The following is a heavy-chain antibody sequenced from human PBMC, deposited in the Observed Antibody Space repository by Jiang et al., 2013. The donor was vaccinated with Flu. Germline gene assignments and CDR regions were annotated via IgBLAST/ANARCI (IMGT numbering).Heavy chain of an antibody. V-gene: IGHV5-10-1*04. CDR1: GYTFTSYW. D-gene: IGHD3-22*01. CDR2: IDPGDSDT. CDR3: ARANSSGYYYHIDY. J-gene: IGHJ4*02. Sequence: GAEVKKPGESLRISCQGSGYTFTSYWITWVRQMPGKGLEWMGRIDPGDSDTRYSPSFQGQVTISADKSISTAYLQWSSLKASDTAMYYCARANSSGYYYHIDYWGQGTLVTVSS.